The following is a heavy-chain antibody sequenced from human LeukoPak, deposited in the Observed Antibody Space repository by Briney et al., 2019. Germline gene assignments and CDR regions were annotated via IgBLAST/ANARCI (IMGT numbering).Heavy chain of an antibody. CDR3: TRFTANYGDYDYYYYGMDV. V-gene: IGHV3-49*04. Sequence: GGSLRLSCTAFGFTFGDYAMSWVRQAPGKGLEWVGFIRSKAYGGTTEYAASVKGRFTISRDDSKSIAYLQMNSLKTEDTAVYYCTRFTANYGDYDYYYYGMDVWGQGTTVTVSS. J-gene: IGHJ6*02. CDR2: IRSKAYGGTT. D-gene: IGHD4-17*01. CDR1: GFTFGDYA.